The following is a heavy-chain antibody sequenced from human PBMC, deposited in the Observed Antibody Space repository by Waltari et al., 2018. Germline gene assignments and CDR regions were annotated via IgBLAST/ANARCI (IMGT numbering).Heavy chain of an antibody. V-gene: IGHV3-23*01. CDR1: GFAFISYA. CDR3: AKDTRQWLTRGGDY. J-gene: IGHJ4*02. CDR2: ISGSGGST. D-gene: IGHD6-19*01. Sequence: EVQLLESGGGLVQPGGSLRLSCAASGFAFISYALSWFRQAPGKGLEWVSAISGSGGSTYYADSVKGRFTISRDNSKNTLYLQMNSLRAEDTAVYYCAKDTRQWLTRGGDYWGQGTLVTVSS.